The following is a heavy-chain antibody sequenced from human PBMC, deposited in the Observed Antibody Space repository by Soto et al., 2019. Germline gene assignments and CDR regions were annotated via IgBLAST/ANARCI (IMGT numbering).Heavy chain of an antibody. CDR1: GYTFTNYA. CDR3: ARDLAAAGPFDC. CDR2: ISAYNGNT. V-gene: IGHV1-18*01. Sequence: QVQLVQSGAEVKKPGASVKVSCKASGYTFTNYAFSWVRQAPGQGLEWMGWISAYNGNTNYPQKLQGRATMTIDTSTSTAYMELRSLRSDDTAVYYCARDLAAAGPFDCWGQGTLVTVSS. D-gene: IGHD6-13*01. J-gene: IGHJ4*02.